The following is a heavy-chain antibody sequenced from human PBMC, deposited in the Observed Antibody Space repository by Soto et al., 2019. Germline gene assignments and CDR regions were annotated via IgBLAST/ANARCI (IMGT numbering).Heavy chain of an antibody. CDR3: ARSSGSTMFDY. D-gene: IGHD5-12*01. CDR1: GYAFTNYA. CDR2: INTGNGYT. J-gene: IGHJ4*02. V-gene: IGHV1-3*04. Sequence: GASVKVSCKASGYAFTNYAVHWVRQAPGQSVEWMGWINTGNGYTKYAQTFQGRVTMTTDTSTSTAYMELRSLRSDDTAVYYCARSSGSTMFDYWGQGTLLTVSS.